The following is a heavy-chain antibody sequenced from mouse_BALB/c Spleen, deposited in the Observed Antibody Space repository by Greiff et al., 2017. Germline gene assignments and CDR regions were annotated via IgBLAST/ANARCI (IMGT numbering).Heavy chain of an antibody. Sequence: VQLQQSGPELVKPGASVKISCKASGYAFSSSWMNWVKQRPGQGLEWIGRIYPGDGDTNYNGKFKGKATLTADKSSSTAYMQLSSLTSVDSAVYFCARNRYGAYYAMDYWGQGTSVTVSS. V-gene: IGHV1-82*01. CDR1: GYAFSSSW. CDR2: IYPGDGDT. CDR3: ARNRYGAYYAMDY. J-gene: IGHJ4*01. D-gene: IGHD2-14*01.